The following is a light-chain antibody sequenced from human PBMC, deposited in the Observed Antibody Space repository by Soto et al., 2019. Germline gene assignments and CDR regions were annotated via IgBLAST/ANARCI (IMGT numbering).Light chain of an antibody. CDR3: SSYTSSSTWV. CDR1: SSDVGGYNY. Sequence: QSVLTQPASVSGSPGQSITISCTGTSSDVGGYNYVSWSQQHPGKAPKLMIYEVSNRPSGVSNRFSGSKSGNTASLTISGLQPEDEADYYCSSYTSSSTWVFGGGTKLTVL. CDR2: EVS. J-gene: IGLJ3*02. V-gene: IGLV2-14*01.